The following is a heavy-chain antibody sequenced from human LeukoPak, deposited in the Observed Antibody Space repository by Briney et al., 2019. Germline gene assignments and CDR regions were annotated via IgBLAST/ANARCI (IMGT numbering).Heavy chain of an antibody. Sequence: SETLSLTCAVSPGSLDSDLYYWTWIRQPAGKGLEWIGRISNNGGTAYNPSLRSRVTITIDTSNNRLSLKVTSVTAADTAVYYCAKHHTGYYSDNSGFYRHFDYWGQGNLVTVSS. D-gene: IGHD3-22*01. CDR1: PGSLDSDLYY. CDR2: ISNNGGT. V-gene: IGHV4-61*02. J-gene: IGHJ4*02. CDR3: AKHHTGYYSDNSGFYRHFDY.